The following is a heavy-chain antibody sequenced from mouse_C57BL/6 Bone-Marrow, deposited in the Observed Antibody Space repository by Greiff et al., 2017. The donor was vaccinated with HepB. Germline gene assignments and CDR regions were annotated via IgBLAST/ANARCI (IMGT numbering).Heavy chain of an antibody. Sequence: VQLKQPGAELVKPGASVKMSCTASGYTFTSYWITWVMQRPGQGLEWIGDIYPGSGSTNYNEKFKSKATLTVDTSSSTAYMQLSSLTSEDSAVYYCARALRRGAWFAYWGQGTLVTGAA. V-gene: IGHV1-55*01. CDR3: ARALRRGAWFAY. CDR2: IYPGSGST. CDR1: GYTFTSYW. D-gene: IGHD3-2*02. J-gene: IGHJ3*01.